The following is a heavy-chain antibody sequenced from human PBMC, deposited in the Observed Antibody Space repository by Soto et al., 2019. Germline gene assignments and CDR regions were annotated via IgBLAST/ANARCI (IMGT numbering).Heavy chain of an antibody. CDR2: ISSRSDI. J-gene: IGHJ6*02. D-gene: IGHD2-2*02. CDR1: GFTFSTYS. Sequence: SGGSLRLSCVGSGFTFSTYSIDWVRQAPGKGLEWVSSISSRSDIYYADSVKGRFTISRDNAKNSVSLQMNSLRAEDTAVYYCAREYTAWPLAYGLDVWGQGTTVTVSS. V-gene: IGHV3-21*01. CDR3: AREYTAWPLAYGLDV.